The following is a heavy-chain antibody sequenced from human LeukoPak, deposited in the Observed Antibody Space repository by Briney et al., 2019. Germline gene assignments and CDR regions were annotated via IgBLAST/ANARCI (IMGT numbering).Heavy chain of an antibody. CDR2: MNPNSGNT. D-gene: IGHD3-10*01. CDR1: GYTFTSYD. J-gene: IGHJ6*03. Sequence: ASVKVSCKASGYTFTSYDINWVRQATGQGLEWMGWMNPNSGNTGYAQKFQGRVTITRNTSISTAYMELSSLRSEDTAVYYCARGFLPSENYGSGRGRYYYMDVWGKGTTVTVSS. V-gene: IGHV1-8*03. CDR3: ARGFLPSENYGSGRGRYYYMDV.